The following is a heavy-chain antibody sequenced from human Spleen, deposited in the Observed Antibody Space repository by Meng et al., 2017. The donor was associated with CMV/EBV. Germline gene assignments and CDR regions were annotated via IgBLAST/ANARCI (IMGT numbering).Heavy chain of an antibody. Sequence: GESLKISCAASGFTFSGYGMHWVRQAPGKGLEWVAVIWYDGSNKYYIDSVKGRFIISRDNSKNTLYLQMNSLRAEDTAVYYCARDMATRPYYFDYWGQGTLVTVSS. CDR3: ARDMATRPYYFDY. J-gene: IGHJ4*02. V-gene: IGHV3-33*01. CDR2: IWYDGSNK. D-gene: IGHD5-24*01. CDR1: GFTFSGYG.